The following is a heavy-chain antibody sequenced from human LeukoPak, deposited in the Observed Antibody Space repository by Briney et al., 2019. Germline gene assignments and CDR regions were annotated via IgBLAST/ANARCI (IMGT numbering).Heavy chain of an antibody. CDR2: IYHSGST. V-gene: IGHV4-38-2*01. CDR1: GYSISSGYY. CDR3: ARHRGEPYYFDY. D-gene: IGHD3-10*01. J-gene: IGHJ4*02. Sequence: PSETLSLTCAVSGYSISSGYYWGWIRQPPAKGLEWIGSIYHSGSTYYNPSLKSRVTISVDTSKNQFSLKLSSVTAADTAVYYCARHRGEPYYFDYWGQGTLVTVSS.